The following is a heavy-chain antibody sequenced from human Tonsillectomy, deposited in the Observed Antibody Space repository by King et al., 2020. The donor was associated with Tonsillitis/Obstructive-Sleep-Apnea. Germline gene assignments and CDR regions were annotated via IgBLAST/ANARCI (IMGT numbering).Heavy chain of an antibody. V-gene: IGHV3-53*01. Sequence: VQLVESGGGLIQPGGSLRVSCAVSGFTVSSNDISWVRQAPGKGLEGVSLIYIGGSTYYADSVKGRFTISRDNSKNTVYLQMNSLRAEDTAVYYCARERRYSNYGGFDYWGQGTLVIVSS. CDR1: GFTVSSND. CDR2: IYIGGST. CDR3: ARERRYSNYGGFDY. D-gene: IGHD4-11*01. J-gene: IGHJ4*02.